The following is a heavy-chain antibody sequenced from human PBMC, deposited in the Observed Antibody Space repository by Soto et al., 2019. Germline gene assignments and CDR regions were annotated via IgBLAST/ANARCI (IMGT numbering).Heavy chain of an antibody. CDR1: GGSISSSSYY. V-gene: IGHV4-39*01. CDR2: IFYSGST. J-gene: IGHJ6*02. Sequence: SETLSLTCTVSGGSISSSSYYWGWIRQPPGKGLEWMGSIFYSGSTYYNPSLRSRVTISVDTSKNQFSLKLSSVTAADKAMYYCACIFSGGYSYAFYYYGMDAWGQGTPVAVSS. D-gene: IGHD5-18*01. CDR3: ACIFSGGYSYAFYYYGMDA.